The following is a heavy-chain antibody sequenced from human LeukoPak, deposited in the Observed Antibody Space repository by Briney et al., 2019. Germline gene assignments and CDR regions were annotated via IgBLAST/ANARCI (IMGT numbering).Heavy chain of an antibody. CDR3: ASSSWLRDANFDS. D-gene: IGHD6-13*01. V-gene: IGHV4-34*01. J-gene: IGHJ4*02. CDR1: GGSFSGYY. CDR2: INHSGST. Sequence: SETLSLTCAVYGGSFSGYYWSWIRQPPGKGLEWIGEINHSGSTNYNPSLKSRVTISVVTSKNQFSLKLTSVTAADTAVYYCASSSWLRDANFDSWGQGTLVTVSS.